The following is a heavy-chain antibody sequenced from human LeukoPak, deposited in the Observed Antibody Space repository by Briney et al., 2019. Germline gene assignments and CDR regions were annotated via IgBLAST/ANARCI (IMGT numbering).Heavy chain of an antibody. CDR3: ARDDALGDNALDI. V-gene: IGHV3-33*01. J-gene: IGHJ3*02. CDR2: ILNDGSRE. CDR1: GFTFSSYG. Sequence: GGSLRLSCAASGFTFSSYGMHWVRQAPGKGLEWVAVILNDGSREKYADSVKGRFTISRDNSKNTLFLQMNSLRAEDTAVYYCARDDALGDNALDIWGQGTMVTVS. D-gene: IGHD3-16*01.